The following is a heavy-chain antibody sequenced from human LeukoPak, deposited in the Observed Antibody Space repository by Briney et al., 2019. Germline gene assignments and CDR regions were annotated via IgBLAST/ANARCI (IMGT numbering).Heavy chain of an antibody. CDR3: ARDRPEWFGEFFDY. D-gene: IGHD3-10*01. J-gene: IGHJ4*02. CDR1: GYTFTSYV. Sequence: ASVKVSCKASGYTFTSYVISWVRQAPGQGVEGMGWISAYNGNTNYAQKLQGRVTMTTDTSTSTAYMVLRSLRSDATAVYYCARDRPEWFGEFFDYWGQGTLVTVSS. V-gene: IGHV1-18*01. CDR2: ISAYNGNT.